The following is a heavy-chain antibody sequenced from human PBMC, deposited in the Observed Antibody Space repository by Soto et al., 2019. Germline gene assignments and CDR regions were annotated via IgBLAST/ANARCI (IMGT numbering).Heavy chain of an antibody. Sequence: SETLSLTCAVYGGSFSGYYWSWIRQPPGKGLEWIGEINHSGSTNYNPSLKSRVTISVDTSKNQFSLKLSSVTAAETAVYYCASLPRGVVVVAATHYYYGMDVWGQGTTVTVSS. CDR3: ASLPRGVVVVAATHYYYGMDV. CDR1: GGSFSGYY. CDR2: INHSGST. D-gene: IGHD2-15*01. V-gene: IGHV4-34*01. J-gene: IGHJ6*02.